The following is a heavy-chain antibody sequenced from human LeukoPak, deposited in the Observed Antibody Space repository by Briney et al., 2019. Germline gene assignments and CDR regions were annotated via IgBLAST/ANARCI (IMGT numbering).Heavy chain of an antibody. D-gene: IGHD6-19*01. V-gene: IGHV3-74*01. CDR1: GFTFSSYW. CDR3: AIPLTGSSGLDS. CDR2: IHSDGSTT. Sequence: GGSLRLSCAASGFTFSSYWMYWVRQAPGKGLVWVSRIHSDGSTTSYADSVKGRFTISRDNAKNTLYLQMNSLRAEDTAVYYCAIPLTGSSGLDSRGQGTLVTVSS. J-gene: IGHJ4*02.